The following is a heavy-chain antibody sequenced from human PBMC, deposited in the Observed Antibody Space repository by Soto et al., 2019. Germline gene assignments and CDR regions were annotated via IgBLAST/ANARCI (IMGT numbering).Heavy chain of an antibody. J-gene: IGHJ5*02. CDR2: INHSGST. V-gene: IGHV4-34*01. Sequence: SETLSLTCAVYGGSFSGYYWSWIRQPPGKGLEWIGEINHSGSTNYNPSLKSRVTISVDTSKNQFSLKLSSVTAADTAVYYCARKLVRGGDGARSRRGWFDPWGQGTLVTVSS. CDR1: GGSFSGYY. D-gene: IGHD6-13*01. CDR3: ARKLVRGGDGARSRRGWFDP.